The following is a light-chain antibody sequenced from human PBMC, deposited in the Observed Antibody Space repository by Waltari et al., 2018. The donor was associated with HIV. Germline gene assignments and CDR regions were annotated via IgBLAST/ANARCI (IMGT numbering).Light chain of an antibody. Sequence: DILLTQSPLFLAASVGDRVTISCRASQGIRSYLAWFQQKPGRAPKLLIFGATTLQSGVPSRFSGSGSGTQFTLTINSLQPEDFATYYCQQHNTYPLTFGPGT. J-gene: IGKJ3*01. CDR3: QQHNTYPLT. V-gene: IGKV1-9*01. CDR1: QGIRSY. CDR2: GAT.